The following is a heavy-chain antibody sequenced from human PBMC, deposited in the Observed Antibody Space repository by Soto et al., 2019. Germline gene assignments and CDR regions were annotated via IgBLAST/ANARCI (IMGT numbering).Heavy chain of an antibody. CDR2: IYPGDSDT. Sequence: GESLKISCKGSGYSFTSYWIGWVRQMPGKGLEWMGIIYPGDSDTRYSPSFQGQVTISADKSISTAYLQWSSLKASDTAMYYCARVGYCGGDCRYYYGMDVWGQGTTVTVSS. CDR3: ARVGYCGGDCRYYYGMDV. D-gene: IGHD2-21*02. V-gene: IGHV5-51*01. CDR1: GYSFTSYW. J-gene: IGHJ6*02.